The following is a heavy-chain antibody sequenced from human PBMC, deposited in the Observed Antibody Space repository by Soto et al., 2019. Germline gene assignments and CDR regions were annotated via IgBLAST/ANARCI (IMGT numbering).Heavy chain of an antibody. CDR3: AKDSGGFTVLWFWETRVY. J-gene: IGHJ4*01. Sequence: PGGSLRLSCAASGFTFSTYAMNWVRQAPGKGLEWVSAISGGGGSTYYADSVKGRVTISGDNSKNTLYLQMNSLRAEDTAVYYCAKDSGGFTVLWFWETRVYWGHGTLVTASS. CDR1: GFTFSTYA. V-gene: IGHV3-23*01. CDR2: ISGGGGST. D-gene: IGHD3-10*01.